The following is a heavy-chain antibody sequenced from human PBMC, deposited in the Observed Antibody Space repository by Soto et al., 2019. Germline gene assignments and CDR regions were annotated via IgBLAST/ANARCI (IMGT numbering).Heavy chain of an antibody. CDR3: ANEHKTITIFGVGGMDG. V-gene: IGHV4-39*01. J-gene: IGHJ6*02. Sequence: PSETLSLTCTVSGGSISSSSYYWGWIRQPPGKGLEWIGSIYYSGSTDYNPSLKSRVSISVDTSKNQFSLKLSSVTAADTAVYYCANEHKTITIFGVGGMDGWAQRTTVTVSS. D-gene: IGHD3-3*01. CDR1: GGSISSSSYY. CDR2: IYYSGST.